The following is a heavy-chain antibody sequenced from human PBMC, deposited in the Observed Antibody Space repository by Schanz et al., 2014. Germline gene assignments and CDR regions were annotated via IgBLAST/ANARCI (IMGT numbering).Heavy chain of an antibody. D-gene: IGHD1-1*01. V-gene: IGHV3-64*01. J-gene: IGHJ5*02. CDR3: TRDVRLDRRGNWFDP. Sequence: VQLVESGGGVVQPGRSLRLSCAAPGFTLSNYAMHWVRQTPDKGLEWVSGLSANGDSTFYSSSVKGRFTISRDNSKNLLYLQMNSLRAEDTAVYYCTRDVRLDRRGNWFDPWGQGTLXTVSS. CDR2: LSANGDST. CDR1: GFTLSNYA.